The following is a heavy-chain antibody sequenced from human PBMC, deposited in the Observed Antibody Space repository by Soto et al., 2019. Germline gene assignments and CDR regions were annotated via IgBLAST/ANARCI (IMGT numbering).Heavy chain of an antibody. D-gene: IGHD5-12*01. J-gene: IGHJ4*02. V-gene: IGHV1-69*02. CDR1: GGTFSSYT. Sequence: QVQLVQSGAEVKKPGSSVKVSCKASGGTFSSYTISWVRQAPGQGLEWMGRIIPILGIANYAQKFQGRVTINADKYTSTAYMELSSLGSEDTAVYYCAGLATTKVHYWGQGTLVTVSS. CDR3: AGLATTKVHY. CDR2: IIPILGIA.